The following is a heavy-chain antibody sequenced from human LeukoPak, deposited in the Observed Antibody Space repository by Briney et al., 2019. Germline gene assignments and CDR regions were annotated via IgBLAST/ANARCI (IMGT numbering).Heavy chain of an antibody. J-gene: IGHJ4*02. D-gene: IGHD5-12*01. CDR1: GFTLSSYG. V-gene: IGHV3-33*08. CDR2: IWYDGSNK. Sequence: PGRSLRLSCAASGFTLSSYGMHWVRQAPGKGLEWVAVIWYDGSNKYYADSVKGRFTISRDNSKNTLYLQMNSLRAEDTAVYYCARERRGYSGYDGSYFDYWGQGILVAVSS. CDR3: ARERRGYSGYDGSYFDY.